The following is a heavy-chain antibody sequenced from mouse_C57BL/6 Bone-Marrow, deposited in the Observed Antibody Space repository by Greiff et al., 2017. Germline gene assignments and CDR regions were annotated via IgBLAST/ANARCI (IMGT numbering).Heavy chain of an antibody. V-gene: IGHV5-6-4*01. D-gene: IGHD2-4*01. Sequence: EVKVVESGGGLVKPGGSLKLSCAASGFTFSSYTMSWVRQTPGKRLEWVATISSGGSYTSYPDSVKGRFTISRDNAKNTLYLQMSSLKSEDTAMYYCTRDLDYDGYAMDYWGQGTSVTVSS. CDR3: TRDLDYDGYAMDY. CDR1: GFTFSSYT. J-gene: IGHJ4*01. CDR2: ISSGGSYT.